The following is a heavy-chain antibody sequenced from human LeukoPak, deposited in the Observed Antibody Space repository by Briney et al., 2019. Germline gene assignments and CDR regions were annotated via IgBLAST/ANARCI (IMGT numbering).Heavy chain of an antibody. J-gene: IGHJ5*02. Sequence: GGSLRLSCAASGFTFSSYSMNWVRQAPGKGLEWVSSISSSGRDKYYADSMKGRFTISRDNAKNSLYLQMNSLRAEDTAVYYCVRAHDYGDYKKWFDPWGQGTLVTVSS. CDR2: ISSSGRDK. V-gene: IGHV3-21*04. CDR3: VRAHDYGDYKKWFDP. CDR1: GFTFSSYS. D-gene: IGHD4-17*01.